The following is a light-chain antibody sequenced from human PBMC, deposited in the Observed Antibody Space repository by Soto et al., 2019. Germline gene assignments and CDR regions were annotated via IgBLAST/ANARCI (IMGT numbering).Light chain of an antibody. CDR1: SSDVGGYNY. Sequence: QSALTQSASVSGSPGQSITISCTGTSSDVGGYNYVSCYQQHPGKAPKLMIYDVSNRPSVVADRFSGSKAGNTASLTISGLQGEDEADYYCSSYRSRSTWVFGGGTKLTVL. V-gene: IGLV2-14*03. J-gene: IGLJ3*02. CDR3: SSYRSRSTWV. CDR2: DVS.